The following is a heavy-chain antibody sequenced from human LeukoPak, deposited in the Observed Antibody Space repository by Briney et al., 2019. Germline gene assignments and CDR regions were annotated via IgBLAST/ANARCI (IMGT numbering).Heavy chain of an antibody. V-gene: IGHV4-31*03. CDR2: IYYSGST. J-gene: IGHJ5*02. CDR3: ASGGTGTTRLTFDP. D-gene: IGHD1-14*01. Sequence: SQTLSLTCTVSGGSISSGGYYWRWIRQHPGKGLEWIGYIYYSGSTYYNPSLKSRVTISVDTSKNQFSLKLSSVTAADTAVYYCASGGTGTTRLTFDPWGQGTLVTVSS. CDR1: GGSISSGGYY.